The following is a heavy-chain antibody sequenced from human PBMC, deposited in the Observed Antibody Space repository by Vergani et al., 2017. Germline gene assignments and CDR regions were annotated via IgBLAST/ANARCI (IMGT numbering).Heavy chain of an antibody. CDR1: GFTFSSYE. J-gene: IGHJ6*02. Sequence: EVQLVESGGGLVQPGGSLRLSCAASGFTFSSYEMTWVRQAPGKGLEWVSYISSSGSTIYYADSVKGRFTISRDNAKNSLYLQMNSLRAEDTAVYYCARDREATYYYYGMDVWGQGTTVTVSS. V-gene: IGHV3-48*03. D-gene: IGHD1-26*01. CDR2: ISSSGSTI. CDR3: ARDREATYYYYGMDV.